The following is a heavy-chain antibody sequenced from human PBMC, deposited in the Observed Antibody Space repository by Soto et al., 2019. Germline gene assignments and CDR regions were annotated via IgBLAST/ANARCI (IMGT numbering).Heavy chain of an antibody. Sequence: PGGSLRLSCAASGFTSSSYEMNWVRQAPGKGLEWVSYISSSGSTIYYADSVKGRFTISRDNAKNSLYLQMNSLRAEDTAVYYCARLNRYSSGWYENWFDPWGQGTLVTVSS. V-gene: IGHV3-48*03. CDR1: GFTSSSYE. J-gene: IGHJ5*02. CDR3: ARLNRYSSGWYENWFDP. D-gene: IGHD6-19*01. CDR2: ISSSGSTI.